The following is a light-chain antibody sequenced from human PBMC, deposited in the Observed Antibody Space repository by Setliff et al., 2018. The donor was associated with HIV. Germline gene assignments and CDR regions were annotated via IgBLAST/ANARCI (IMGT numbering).Light chain of an antibody. Sequence: GTNNDVGGYNYVSWYQQHPGKAPKLLIYEVTDRPAGVSNRFSGSKSGRTASLTISGLQADDEAYYYCSSYTTSNTVVFGGGTKVTV. V-gene: IGLV2-14*01. J-gene: IGLJ2*01. CDR3: SSYTTSNTVV. CDR1: NNDVGGYNY. CDR2: EVT.